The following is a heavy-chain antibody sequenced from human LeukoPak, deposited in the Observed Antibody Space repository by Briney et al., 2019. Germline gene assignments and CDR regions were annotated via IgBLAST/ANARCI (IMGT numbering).Heavy chain of an antibody. J-gene: IGHJ4*02. D-gene: IGHD3-22*01. CDR2: ISYDGSNK. V-gene: IGHV3-30-3*01. CDR1: GFTFSSYA. Sequence: GGSLRLSCAASGFTFSSYAMHWVRQAPGKGLEWVAVISYDGSNKYYADSVKGRFTISRDNSKNTLYPQMNSLRAEDTAVYYCARVLGDDSSGSYFDYWGQGTLVTVSS. CDR3: ARVLGDDSSGSYFDY.